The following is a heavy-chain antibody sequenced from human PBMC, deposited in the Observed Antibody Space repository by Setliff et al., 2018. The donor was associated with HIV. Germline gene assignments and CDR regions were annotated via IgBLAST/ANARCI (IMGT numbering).Heavy chain of an antibody. D-gene: IGHD5-12*01. CDR2: IYPGDSDT. CDR3: ARSRRDGYNLEAFDI. CDR1: GYSFTSYW. J-gene: IGHJ3*02. Sequence: GESLKISCKGSGYSFTSYWIGWVRHMPGKGLEWMGIIYPGDSDTRYSPSFQGQVTISADKSISTAYLQWSTLKASDTAMYYCARSRRDGYNLEAFDIWGQGTMVTVSS. V-gene: IGHV5-51*01.